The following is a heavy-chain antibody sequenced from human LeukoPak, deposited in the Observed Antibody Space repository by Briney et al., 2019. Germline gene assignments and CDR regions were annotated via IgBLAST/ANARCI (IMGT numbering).Heavy chain of an antibody. CDR3: ARRRYFDWLPSQNWFDP. J-gene: IGHJ5*02. V-gene: IGHV4-38-2*02. Sequence: SETLSLTCTVSGYSISGGYYWGWIRQPPGKGLEWIGEINHSGSTNYNPSLKSRVTISVDTSKNQFSLKLSSVTAADTAVYYCARRRYFDWLPSQNWFDPWGQGTLVTVSS. CDR2: INHSGST. CDR1: GYSISGGYY. D-gene: IGHD3-9*01.